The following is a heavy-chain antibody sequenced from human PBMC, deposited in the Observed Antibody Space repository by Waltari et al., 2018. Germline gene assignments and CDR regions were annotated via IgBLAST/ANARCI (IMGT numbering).Heavy chain of an antibody. V-gene: IGHV3-23*04. CDR1: GFTFGTYS. CDR2: IRSGSDKT. Sequence: EVQLVESGGGLVQPGGSLRLSCAASGFTFGTYSMTWLRQAPGQGLEWVASIRSGSDKTFYADSGKGRFTISRDNDKNTVFLGMNNLEAEDTALYYGAKDWGELGNWFDPWGQGTLVTVSS. CDR3: AKDWGELGNWFDP. D-gene: IGHD3-16*01. J-gene: IGHJ5*02.